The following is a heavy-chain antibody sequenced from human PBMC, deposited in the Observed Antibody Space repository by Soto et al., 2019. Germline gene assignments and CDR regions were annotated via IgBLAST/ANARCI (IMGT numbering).Heavy chain of an antibody. V-gene: IGHV3-15*07. D-gene: IGHD6-19*01. CDR3: TPLALKYNSDWYPVSD. CDR2: IKSETDGGTI. J-gene: IGHJ4*02. CDR1: GFTFSNVW. Sequence: EVQLVESGGGLVKPGGSLRLSCAGSGFTFSNVWMNWVRQAPGKGLEWVGRIKSETDGGTIDYAAPVKGRFTISRDDSNYKLYLQMNSLKTEYTATYYCTPLALKYNSDWYPVSDWGQGTRVTVSS.